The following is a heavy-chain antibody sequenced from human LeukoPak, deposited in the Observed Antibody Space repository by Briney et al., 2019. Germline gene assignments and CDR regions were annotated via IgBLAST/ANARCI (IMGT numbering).Heavy chain of an antibody. CDR3: ARDNSVRDEAWWFNP. CDR2: ISPSGGSS. V-gene: IGHV1-46*01. Sequence: ASVKVSCKASGYIFTDYYLHWVRQAPGQGPEWMGVISPSGGSSTYAQKFQGRVTLTRDMSTSTDYLELSSLRSDDTAVYYCARDNSVRDEAWWFNPWGQGTLVTVAS. CDR1: GYIFTDYY. J-gene: IGHJ5*02. D-gene: IGHD5-24*01.